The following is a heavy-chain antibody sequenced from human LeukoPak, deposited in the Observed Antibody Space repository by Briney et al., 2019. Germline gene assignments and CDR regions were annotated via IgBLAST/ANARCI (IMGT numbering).Heavy chain of an antibody. CDR1: GFTFSSYW. Sequence: GGALRLSCAASGFTFSSYWMSWVRQAPGKGLEGVANIKQDGREKYYVDSVKGRFTISRDNAKTSLYLQMNSLRAEDTAVYYCAKDSGGSGNYYNVASYYYYMDVWGKGTTVTISS. CDR3: AKDSGGSGNYYNVASYYYYMDV. V-gene: IGHV3-7*01. J-gene: IGHJ6*03. CDR2: IKQDGREK. D-gene: IGHD3-10*01.